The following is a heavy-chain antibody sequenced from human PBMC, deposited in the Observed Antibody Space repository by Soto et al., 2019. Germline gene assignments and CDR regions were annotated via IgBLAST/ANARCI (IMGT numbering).Heavy chain of an antibody. CDR2: FDPEDGET. V-gene: IGHV1-24*01. CDR3: ATFTRGSYASIDAFDI. D-gene: IGHD1-26*01. Sequence: ASVKVSCKVSGYTLTELSMHWVRQAPGKGLEWMGGFDPEDGETIYAQKFQGRVTMTEDTSTDTAYMELSSLRSEDTAVYYCATFTRGSYASIDAFDIWGQGTMVTVSS. J-gene: IGHJ3*02. CDR1: GYTLTELS.